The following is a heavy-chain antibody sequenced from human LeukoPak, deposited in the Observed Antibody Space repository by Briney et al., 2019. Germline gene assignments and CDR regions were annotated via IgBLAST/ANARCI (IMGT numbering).Heavy chain of an antibody. D-gene: IGHD2-2*01. CDR3: AKVFTYQLLSDGFDY. CDR2: ISAYNGNT. V-gene: IGHV1-18*01. CDR1: GYTFTSYV. J-gene: IGHJ4*02. Sequence: ASVKVSCKASGYTFTSYVISWVLPAPGQGLEWMGWISAYNGNTTHAQKLQGRVTMTTDTSTSTAYMELRSLRSDDTAVYYRAKVFTYQLLSDGFDYWGQGTLVSVSS.